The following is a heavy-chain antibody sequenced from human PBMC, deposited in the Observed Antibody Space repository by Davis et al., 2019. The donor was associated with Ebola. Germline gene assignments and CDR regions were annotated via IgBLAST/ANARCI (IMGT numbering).Heavy chain of an antibody. CDR3: AKFYYGLYYGMDV. V-gene: IGHV3-23*01. CDR1: GFTFSSYA. D-gene: IGHD1-26*01. Sequence: GGSLRLSCAASGFTFSSYAMSWVRQAPGKGLEWVSATSGSGGSTYYADSVKGRFTISRDNSKNTLYLQMNSLRAEDTAVYYCAKFYYGLYYGMDVWGQGTTVTVSS. J-gene: IGHJ6*02. CDR2: TSGSGGST.